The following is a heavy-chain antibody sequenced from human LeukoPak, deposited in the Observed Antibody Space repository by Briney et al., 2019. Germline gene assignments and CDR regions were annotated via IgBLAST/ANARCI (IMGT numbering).Heavy chain of an antibody. Sequence: GGSLRLSCAASGFTFSSYGMHWVRQAPGKGLEWVAFIRYDGSNKYYADSVKGRFTISRDNSKNTLYLQMNSLRAEDTAVYYCARAKWELFHFDYWGQGTLVTVSS. V-gene: IGHV3-30*02. J-gene: IGHJ4*02. CDR1: GFTFSSYG. CDR3: ARAKWELFHFDY. D-gene: IGHD1-26*01. CDR2: IRYDGSNK.